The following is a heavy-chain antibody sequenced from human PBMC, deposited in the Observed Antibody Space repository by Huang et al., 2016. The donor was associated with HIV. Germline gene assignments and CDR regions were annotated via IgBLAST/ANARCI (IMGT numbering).Heavy chain of an antibody. CDR2: VHHSGST. CDR3: ARDRRLPIVPSDY. Sequence: QVQLQESGPGLVKPSETLSLTCTVSGDSITNHYWDWMRQPPGKGLEWSGSVHHSGSTNSHPSLKSRVTISVDTSRNQFSLRLSSVTAADTAVYYCARDRRLPIVPSDYWGRGTLVTVSS. V-gene: IGHV4-59*11. J-gene: IGHJ4*02. D-gene: IGHD5-12*01. CDR1: GDSITNHY.